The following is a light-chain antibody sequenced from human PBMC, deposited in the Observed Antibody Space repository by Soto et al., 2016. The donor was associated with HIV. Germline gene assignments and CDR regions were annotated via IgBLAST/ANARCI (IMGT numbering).Light chain of an antibody. CDR2: AAS. V-gene: IGKV1-39*01. J-gene: IGKJ4*01. Sequence: DIQMTQSPSSLSASVGDRVTITCRASRSISSYLNWYQQKPGKAPKLLIYAASSLQSGVPSRFSGSGSGTDFTLTISSLRPEDFATYYCQQSYSTPPTFGGGTKVEIK. CDR1: RSISSY. CDR3: QQSYSTPPT.